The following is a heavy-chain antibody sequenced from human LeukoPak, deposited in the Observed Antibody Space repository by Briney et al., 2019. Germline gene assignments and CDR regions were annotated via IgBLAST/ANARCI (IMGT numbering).Heavy chain of an antibody. V-gene: IGHV3-30-3*01. CDR1: GFTFSNYA. Sequence: PGGSLRLSCAASGFTFSNYAMHWVRQAPGKGLEWVAATSHDEGNKYYADSVKGRFTISRDNSRNTLYLEVNSLRTDDTAVYYCAKGRTGYIPDYWGQGTLVTVSS. CDR2: TSHDEGNK. D-gene: IGHD6-13*01. J-gene: IGHJ4*02. CDR3: AKGRTGYIPDY.